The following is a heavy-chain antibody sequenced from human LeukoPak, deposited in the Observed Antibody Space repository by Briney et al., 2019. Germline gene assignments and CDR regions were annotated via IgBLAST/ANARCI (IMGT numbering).Heavy chain of an antibody. Sequence: GASVKVSCKASGYSFTSYDINWVRQATGQGLEWMEWMNPNSGNTGYAQKFQGRVTMTRDTSISTAYMELSSLTSEDTAVYYCAKTSGYSSGPNWFDPWGQGTLVTISP. CDR1: GYSFTSYD. J-gene: IGHJ5*02. CDR3: AKTSGYSSGPNWFDP. CDR2: MNPNSGNT. D-gene: IGHD6-19*01. V-gene: IGHV1-8*01.